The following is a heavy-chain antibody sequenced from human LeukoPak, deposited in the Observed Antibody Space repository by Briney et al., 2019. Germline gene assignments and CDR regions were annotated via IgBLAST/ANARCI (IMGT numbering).Heavy chain of an antibody. CDR2: IHHSGSA. J-gene: IGHJ4*02. CDR3: ARSKDYGDYAPFDY. Sequence: SETLSLTCAVSGASISSNWWNWVRQPPGKGLEWIGEIHHSGSANYNPSLKSRVTISLDTSENHFSLRLSSVTAADTAVYYCARSKDYGDYAPFDYWGQGTLVTVSS. CDR1: GASISSNW. V-gene: IGHV4-4*02. D-gene: IGHD4-17*01.